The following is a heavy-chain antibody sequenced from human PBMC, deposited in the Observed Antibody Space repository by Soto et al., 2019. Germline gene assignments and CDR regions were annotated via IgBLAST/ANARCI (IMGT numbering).Heavy chain of an antibody. Sequence: QVQLVQSGAEVKKPGSSVKVSCKASGGTFSSYAISWVRQAPGQGLEWMGGIIPISGTANYAQKVQGRGTISADESTSTAYTELSSLGSEDTAVYYCAREGGVEVVTATPYGYDGMDVWGQGATVTVSS. V-gene: IGHV1-69*01. J-gene: IGHJ6*02. CDR2: IIPISGTA. CDR1: GGTFSSYA. D-gene: IGHD2-21*02. CDR3: AREGGVEVVTATPYGYDGMDV.